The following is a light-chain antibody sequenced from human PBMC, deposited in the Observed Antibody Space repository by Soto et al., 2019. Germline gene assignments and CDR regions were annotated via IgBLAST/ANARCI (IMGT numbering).Light chain of an antibody. Sequence: QLVLTQPPSVSGAPGQRVTISCTGSSSNIGADYDVHWYQQLPGAAPRLLIYADNNRPSGVPDRFSASNSGTSASLAITGLQGEDEAVYYCQSYDTSLSGVIFGAGTKLTVL. CDR2: ADN. CDR3: QSYDTSLSGVI. V-gene: IGLV1-40*01. CDR1: SSNIGADYD. J-gene: IGLJ2*01.